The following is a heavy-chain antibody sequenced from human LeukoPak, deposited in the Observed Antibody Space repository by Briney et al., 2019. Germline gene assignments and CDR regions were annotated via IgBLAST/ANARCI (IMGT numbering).Heavy chain of an antibody. J-gene: IGHJ6*04. Sequence: SVKVSCKASGGTFSSYAISWVRQAPGQGLEWMGGIIPIFGTANYAQKFQGRVTITADESTSTAYMELSSLRSEDTAVYYCARQLRYFDWTHPGGMDVWGKGTTVTVSS. D-gene: IGHD3-9*01. CDR1: GGTFSSYA. CDR2: IIPIFGTA. CDR3: ARQLRYFDWTHPGGMDV. V-gene: IGHV1-69*01.